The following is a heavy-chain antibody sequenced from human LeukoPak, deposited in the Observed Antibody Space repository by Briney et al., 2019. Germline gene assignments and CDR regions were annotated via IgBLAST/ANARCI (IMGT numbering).Heavy chain of an antibody. CDR1: GFNFSTYG. V-gene: IGHV3-33*01. CDR2: IWYDGSIK. Sequence: PGGSLRLSCAASGFNFSTYGIHWVRQAPGKGLEWVAVIWYDGSIKNYADSVKGRFTISRDNSKNTLYLQMNSLRAEDTAVYYCARDHYGSGSYSVDYWGQGTLVTVSS. J-gene: IGHJ4*02. CDR3: ARDHYGSGSYSVDY. D-gene: IGHD3-10*01.